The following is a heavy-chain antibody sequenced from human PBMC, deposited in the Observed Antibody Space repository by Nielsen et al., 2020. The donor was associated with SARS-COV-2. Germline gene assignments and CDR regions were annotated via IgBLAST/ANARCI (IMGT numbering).Heavy chain of an antibody. V-gene: IGHV4-39*07. CDR2: IYYSGST. J-gene: IGHJ4*02. CDR1: GGSISSSSYF. Sequence: LETLSLTCTVSGGSISSSSYFWGWIRQPPGKGLEWIGSIYYSGSTYYNPSLKSRVTMSADTSKNQFSLKLSSVTAADTAVYYCARVQYMATVTTYFDYWGPGTLVTVSS. D-gene: IGHD4-17*01. CDR3: ARVQYMATVTTYFDY.